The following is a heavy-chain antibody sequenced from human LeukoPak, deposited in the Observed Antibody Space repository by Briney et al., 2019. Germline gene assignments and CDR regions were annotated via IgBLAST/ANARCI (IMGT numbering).Heavy chain of an antibody. Sequence: KPSETLSLTCTVSGGSISSSSYYWGWIRQPPGKGLEWIGSIYYSGSTYYNPSLKSRVTISVDTSKNQFSLKLSSVTAADTAVYYCATTRPYDYGDYVLDYWGQGTLVTVSS. D-gene: IGHD4-17*01. CDR2: IYYSGST. V-gene: IGHV4-39*07. CDR3: ATTRPYDYGDYVLDY. CDR1: GGSISSSSYY. J-gene: IGHJ4*02.